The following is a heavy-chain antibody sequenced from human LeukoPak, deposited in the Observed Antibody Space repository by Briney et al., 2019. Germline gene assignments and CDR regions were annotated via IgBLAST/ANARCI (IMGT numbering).Heavy chain of an antibody. CDR1: GGTFNSYA. CDR3: ARGVVAARSGPYYYYYYYMDV. Sequence: ASVKVSCKASGGTFNSYAISWVRQAPGQGLEWMGGIIPIFGTANYAQKFRGRVTITTDESTSTAYMELSSLRSEDTAVYYCARGVVAARSGPYYYYYYYMDVWGKGTTVTVSS. CDR2: IIPIFGTA. D-gene: IGHD6-6*01. V-gene: IGHV1-69*05. J-gene: IGHJ6*03.